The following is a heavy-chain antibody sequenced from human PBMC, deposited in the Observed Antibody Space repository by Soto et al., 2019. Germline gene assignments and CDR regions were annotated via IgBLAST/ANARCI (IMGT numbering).Heavy chain of an antibody. CDR1: GFSFSTYA. CDR2: ISAGGGNT. D-gene: IGHD2-2*01. J-gene: IGHJ5*02. CDR3: AKHAEYQLVSWFDT. Sequence: EVQFLESGGGLVQPGGSLRLSCAVSGFSFSTYAMSWVRRAPGKGLEWVSGISAGGGNTYYADSVRGRFTISRDNSKDTLYLQITSLRAEDTAFYYCAKHAEYQLVSWFDTWGQGTLVTVSS. V-gene: IGHV3-23*01.